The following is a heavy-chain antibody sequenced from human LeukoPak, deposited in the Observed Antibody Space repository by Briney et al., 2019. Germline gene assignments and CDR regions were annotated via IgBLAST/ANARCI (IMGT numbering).Heavy chain of an antibody. CDR1: GYTFTSYG. J-gene: IGHJ6*02. D-gene: IGHD2-2*01. Sequence: GASVKVSCKASGYTFTSYGISWVRQAPGQGLEWMGWISAYNGNTNCAQKLQGRVTMTTDTSTSTAYMELRSLRSDDTAVYYCASIVVVPAAASYYYYGMDVWGQGTRSPSP. CDR2: ISAYNGNT. CDR3: ASIVVVPAAASYYYYGMDV. V-gene: IGHV1-18*01.